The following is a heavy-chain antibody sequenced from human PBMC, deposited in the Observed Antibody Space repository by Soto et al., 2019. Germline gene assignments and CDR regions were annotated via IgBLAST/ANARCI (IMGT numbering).Heavy chain of an antibody. J-gene: IGHJ4*02. V-gene: IGHV4-30-4*01. CDR2: IYYSGST. Sequence: PSETLSLTCSVSGASVAGGSYYWSWIRQPPGKGLEWIGYIYYSGSTYYNPSLKSRVTISVDTSKNQFSLKLSSVTAADTAVYYCARSGYYYDSSGYYYWGQGTLVTVTS. CDR1: GASVAGGSYY. D-gene: IGHD3-22*01. CDR3: ARSGYYYDSSGYYY.